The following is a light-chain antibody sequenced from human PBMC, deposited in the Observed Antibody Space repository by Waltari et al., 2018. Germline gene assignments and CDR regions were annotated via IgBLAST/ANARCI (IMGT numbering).Light chain of an antibody. J-gene: IGKJ3*01. CDR2: GAS. CDR1: QSVLYSSNNKNS. CDR3: HQYYNTPFT. Sequence: DIVMTQSPDSLAVSLGERATINRKFSQSVLYSSNNKNSLSWYQQKPGQPPKLLIYGASTRESGVPDRFSGSGSGTDFTLTISSLQAEDVAVYYCHQYYNTPFTFGPGTKVDIK. V-gene: IGKV4-1*01.